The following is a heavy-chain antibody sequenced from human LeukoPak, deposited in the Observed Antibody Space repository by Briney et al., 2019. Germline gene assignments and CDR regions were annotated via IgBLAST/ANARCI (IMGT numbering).Heavy chain of an antibody. CDR2: IIPIFGTA. Sequence: SVKVSRKASGGTFSSYAISWVRQAPGQGLEWMGGIIPIFGTANYAQKFQGRVTITTDESTSTAYMELSTLRSDDTAVYYCARERPPGDSSNWFLEGYFDIWGQGTLVTVSS. D-gene: IGHD6-13*01. CDR3: ARERPPGDSSNWFLEGYFDI. V-gene: IGHV1-69*05. CDR1: GGTFSSYA. J-gene: IGHJ4*02.